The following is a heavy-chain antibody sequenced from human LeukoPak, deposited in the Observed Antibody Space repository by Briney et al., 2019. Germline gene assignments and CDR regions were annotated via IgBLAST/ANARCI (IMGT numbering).Heavy chain of an antibody. V-gene: IGHV3-21*01. J-gene: IGHJ4*02. D-gene: IGHD3-22*01. Sequence: GGSLRLSCAASGFTFGAYTINWGRQGPGKGLEWVSCIFSRSESILYADSVKGRFTISRDNAKNSLYLQMDSLRVEDTAVYYCARDFFHSSDSRPFDYWGQGTLVTVSS. CDR2: IFSRSESI. CDR3: ARDFFHSSDSRPFDY. CDR1: GFTFGAYT.